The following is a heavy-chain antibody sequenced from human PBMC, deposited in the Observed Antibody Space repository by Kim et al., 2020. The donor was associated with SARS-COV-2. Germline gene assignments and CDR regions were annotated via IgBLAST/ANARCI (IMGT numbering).Heavy chain of an antibody. V-gene: IGHV4-61*01. D-gene: IGHD6-13*01. CDR3: ARDLSNSIYSSSWYWF. Sequence: SETLSLTCTVSGGSVSSGSYYWSWIRQPPGKGLEWIGYIYYSGSTNYNPSLKSRVTISVDTSKNQFSLKLSSVTAADTAVYYCARDLSNSIYSSSWYWF. CDR1: GGSVSSGSYY. CDR2: IYYSGST. J-gene: IGHJ5*01.